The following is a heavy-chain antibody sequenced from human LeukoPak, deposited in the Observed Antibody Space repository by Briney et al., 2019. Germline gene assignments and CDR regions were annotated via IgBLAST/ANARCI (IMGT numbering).Heavy chain of an antibody. CDR1: GFTFSSHS. V-gene: IGHV3-48*01. Sequence: TGGSLRLSCAASGFTFSSHSMNWVRQTPGKGPEWVSYISSGSSARYYADSVKGRFTISRDDARNSLYLQINSLRAEDTAVYYCAKGSGFLGGYYFDYWGQGTLVTVSS. CDR2: ISSGSSAR. CDR3: AKGSGFLGGYYFDY. J-gene: IGHJ4*02. D-gene: IGHD3-9*01.